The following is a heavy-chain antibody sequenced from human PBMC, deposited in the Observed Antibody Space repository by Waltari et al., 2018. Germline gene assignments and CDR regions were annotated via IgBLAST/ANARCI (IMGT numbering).Heavy chain of an antibody. CDR3: AREKAARVFDY. CDR1: GYTFTDYY. Sequence: EVQLVQSGAEVKKPGATVKISCKASGYTFTDYYMHWVQQAPGKGLEWMGRVDPEDGETIYAEKFQGRVTITTDESTSTAYMELSSLRAEDTAVYYCAREKAARVFDYWGQGTLVTVSS. CDR2: VDPEDGET. J-gene: IGHJ4*02. V-gene: IGHV1-69-2*01. D-gene: IGHD6-6*01.